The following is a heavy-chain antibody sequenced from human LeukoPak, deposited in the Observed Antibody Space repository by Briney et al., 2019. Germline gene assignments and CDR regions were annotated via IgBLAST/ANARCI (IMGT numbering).Heavy chain of an antibody. CDR3: ARDSGLSSSDTFDY. D-gene: IGHD6-6*01. CDR1: GFTFSSYS. J-gene: IGHJ4*02. V-gene: IGHV3-21*01. CDR2: ISSSSSYI. Sequence: GGSLRLSCAASGFTFSSYSMNWVRQAPGKGLEWVSSISSSSSYIYYADSVKGRFTISRDNAKNSLYPQMNSLRAEDTAVYYCARDSGLSSSDTFDYWGQGTLVTVSS.